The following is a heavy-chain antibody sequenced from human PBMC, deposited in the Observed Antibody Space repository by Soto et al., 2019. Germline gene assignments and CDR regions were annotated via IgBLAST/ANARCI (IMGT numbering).Heavy chain of an antibody. J-gene: IGHJ4*02. CDR1: GFTFSSYA. V-gene: IGHV3-30-3*01. D-gene: IGHD6-19*01. CDR2: MSYDGSNK. CDR3: ARDKSPYSSGWHNRHFDY. Sequence: QVQLVESGGGVVQPGRSLRLSCAASGFTFSSYAMHWVRQAPGKGLEWVAVMSYDGSNKYYADSVKGRFTLSRDNSMNTLYLQMNSLRAEDTAVYYCARDKSPYSSGWHNRHFDYWGQGTLVTVSS.